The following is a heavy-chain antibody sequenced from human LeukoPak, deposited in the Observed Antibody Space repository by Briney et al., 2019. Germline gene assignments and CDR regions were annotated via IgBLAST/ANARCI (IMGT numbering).Heavy chain of an antibody. J-gene: IGHJ4*02. CDR3: AAVIKSNGWYYFDY. CDR1: GGTFSSYA. CDR2: IIPIFGTA. D-gene: IGHD6-19*01. Sequence: ASVKVSCKASGGTFSSYAISWVRQAPGQGLEWMGRIIPIFGTANYAQKFQGRVTITTDESTSTAYMELSSLRSEDTAVYYCAAVIKSNGWYYFDYWGQGTLVTVSS. V-gene: IGHV1-69*05.